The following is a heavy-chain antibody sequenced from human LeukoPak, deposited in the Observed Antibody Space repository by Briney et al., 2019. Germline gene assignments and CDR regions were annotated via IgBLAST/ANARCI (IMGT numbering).Heavy chain of an antibody. CDR2: INPNSGGT. J-gene: IGHJ1*01. V-gene: IGHV1-2*02. CDR3: ARVWSSGWYWGYFQH. CDR1: GYTFTGYY. D-gene: IGHD6-19*01. Sequence: GASVKVSCKASGYTFTGYYMHWVRQAPGQGLEWMGWINPNSGGTNYAQKFQGRVTMTRDTSISTAYMELSRLRSDDTAVYYCARVWSSGWYWGYFQHWGQGTLVTVSS.